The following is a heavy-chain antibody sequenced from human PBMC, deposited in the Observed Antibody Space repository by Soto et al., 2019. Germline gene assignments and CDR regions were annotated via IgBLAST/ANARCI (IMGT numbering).Heavy chain of an antibody. D-gene: IGHD3-9*01. CDR1: GFTFSSYS. Sequence: EVQLVESGGGLVQPGGSLRLSCAASGFTFSSYSMNWVRQAPGKGLEWVSYITRSSSTIYYADPVKGRFTISRDNAKTSLYLQITSLRDADSAVYYCAIDSSIHLFSFDSCCPGTLVTFSS. V-gene: IGHV3-48*02. CDR2: ITRSSSTI. CDR3: AIDSSIHLFSFDS. J-gene: IGHJ4*02.